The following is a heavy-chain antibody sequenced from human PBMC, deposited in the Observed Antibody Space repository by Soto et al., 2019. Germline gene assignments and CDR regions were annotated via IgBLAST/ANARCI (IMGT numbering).Heavy chain of an antibody. CDR3: ARASYYYGSESYSEY. CDR2: ISAYNGNT. Sequence: QVQLVQSGAEVRKPGASVKVSCKTSGYNFNSFGVSWVRQAPGQGLEWMGWISAYNGNTIYAQKFQGRVTMTTDTPTSAGYRDLRSLTSDDTAVYYCARASYYYGSESYSEYWGQGNLVTVSS. CDR1: GYNFNSFG. V-gene: IGHV1-18*01. D-gene: IGHD3-10*01. J-gene: IGHJ4*02.